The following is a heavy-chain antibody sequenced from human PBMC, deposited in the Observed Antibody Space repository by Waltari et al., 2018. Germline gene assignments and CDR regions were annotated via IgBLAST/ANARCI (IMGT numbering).Heavy chain of an antibody. CDR3: AKRGGIVVVPAATKGYYFDY. D-gene: IGHD2-2*01. V-gene: IGHV3-23*01. CDR2: ISGSGGST. Sequence: EVQLLESGGGLVQPGGSLRLSCAASGFTFSSYAMSWVRQAPGKGLEWVSAISGSGGSTYYADAVKGRFTISRDKSKNTLYLQMNSLRAEDTAVYYCAKRGGIVVVPAATKGYYFDYWGQGTLVTVSS. J-gene: IGHJ4*02. CDR1: GFTFSSYA.